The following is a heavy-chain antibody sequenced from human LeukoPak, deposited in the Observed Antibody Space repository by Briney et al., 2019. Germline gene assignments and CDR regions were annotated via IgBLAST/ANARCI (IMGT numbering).Heavy chain of an antibody. CDR3: ARGSLSSGSHYGDY. V-gene: IGHV3-53*01. CDR1: GFTVSSTY. D-gene: IGHD3-10*01. CDR2: IYTGGST. Sequence: GGSLRLSCAASGFTVSSTYMSWVRQAPGKGLEWVSVIYTGGSTYYADSVKGRFTTSRDNSKNTLYLQMNSLRAEDTAVYYCARGSLSSGSHYGDYWGQGTLVTVAS. J-gene: IGHJ4*02.